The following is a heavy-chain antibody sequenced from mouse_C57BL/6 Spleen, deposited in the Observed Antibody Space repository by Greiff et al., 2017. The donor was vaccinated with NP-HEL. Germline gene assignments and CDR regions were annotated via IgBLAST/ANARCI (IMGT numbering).Heavy chain of an antibody. V-gene: IGHV2-2*01. CDR1: FFSFPPSF. CDR3: ARGTSWDVVDY. D-gene: IGHD4-1*01. CDR2: LWRFFLP. Sequence: VQLQESGPGLVQPSPLLSLTFPFSFFSFPPSFLPFFLPSPFPFLSFLFFLWRFFLPYYNAAFISRLSIRKDNSKSQVFFTMNSLQADDTAIYYCARGTSWDVVDYWGQGTTLTVSS. J-gene: IGHJ2*01.